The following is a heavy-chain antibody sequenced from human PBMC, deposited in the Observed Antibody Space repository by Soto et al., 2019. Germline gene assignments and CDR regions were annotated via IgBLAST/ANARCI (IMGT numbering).Heavy chain of an antibody. CDR2: ISFSGTS. J-gene: IGHJ4*02. V-gene: IGHV4-39*02. Sequence: QLQESGPGLAKPSETLSLTCIVSGGSISSTDSYWGWIRQPPGKGLEWIGSISFSGTSFYHPSLKSRLTMSVDTFKKHCSLMLNSVTAADTAVYYCAKTFCTVGVCKKTVFAFWGQGALVTVSS. D-gene: IGHD2-8*02. CDR3: AKTFCTVGVCKKTVFAF. CDR1: GGSISSTDSY.